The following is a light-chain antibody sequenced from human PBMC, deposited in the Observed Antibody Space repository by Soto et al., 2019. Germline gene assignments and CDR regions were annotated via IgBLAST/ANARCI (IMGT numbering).Light chain of an antibody. J-gene: IGKJ4*01. CDR2: GAS. CDR1: QSVSTY. V-gene: IGKV3-11*01. Sequence: EIVLTQSPATLSLSPGERVTLSCRASQSVSTYLAWHQQKPGQAPRLLIYGASNRATGIPARFSGNGSGTEFTLTISSLEPEDFAVYYCQQRHDWPPLTFGGGTRVEIK. CDR3: QQRHDWPPLT.